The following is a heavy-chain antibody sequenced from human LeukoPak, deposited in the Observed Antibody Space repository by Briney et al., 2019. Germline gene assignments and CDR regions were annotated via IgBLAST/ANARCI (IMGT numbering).Heavy chain of an antibody. CDR2: FSGYNAKT. D-gene: IGHD3-22*01. CDR3: ARVRDYYANSDYSDY. Sequence: ASVKVSCKTSGYTFTSYYVSWVRQAPGQGLEWMGWFSGYNAKTKYVQKFQGRITMTIDTSTTTAYMELRSLTSDDTAVYYCARVRDYYANSDYSDYWGQGTLVTVSS. J-gene: IGHJ4*02. V-gene: IGHV1-18*04. CDR1: GYTFTSYY.